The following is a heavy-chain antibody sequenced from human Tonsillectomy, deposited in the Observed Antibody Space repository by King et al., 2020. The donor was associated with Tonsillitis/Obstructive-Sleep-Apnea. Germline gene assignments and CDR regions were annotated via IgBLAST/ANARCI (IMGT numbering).Heavy chain of an antibody. J-gene: IGHJ4*01. V-gene: IGHV5-51*01. D-gene: IGHD3-10*01. Sequence: QLVQSGAEVKKPGESLKISCKGXGYNFANYWIAWVRQMPGKGLEWMGIIYPGASDARYSPSFQGQVTIXAAKSINTAXLQWSSLKASGPAMSYCARXYXXXTXXQXXXXYYXXYWGXXTXLPVSS. CDR1: GYNFANYW. CDR3: ARXYXXXTXXQXXXXYYXXY. CDR2: IYPGASDA.